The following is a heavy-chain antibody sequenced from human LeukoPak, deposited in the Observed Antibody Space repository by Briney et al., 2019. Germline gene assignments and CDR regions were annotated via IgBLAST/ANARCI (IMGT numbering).Heavy chain of an antibody. CDR1: GYSISSGYY. Sequence: SETLSLTCAVPGYSISSGYYWGWIRQPPGKGLEWIGSIYHSGSTYYNPSLKNRVTISVDTSKNQFSLKLNSVTAADTSLYYCARHVVPAAQSSYMDVWGKGTTVTVSS. CDR3: ARHVVPAAQSSYMDV. V-gene: IGHV4-38-2*01. J-gene: IGHJ6*03. D-gene: IGHD2-2*01. CDR2: IYHSGST.